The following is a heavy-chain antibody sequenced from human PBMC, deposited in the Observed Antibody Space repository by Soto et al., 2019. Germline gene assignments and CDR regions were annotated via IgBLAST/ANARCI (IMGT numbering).Heavy chain of an antibody. D-gene: IGHD5-12*01. CDR3: ARHRDGYNCIDY. Sequence: VKISGEGCGWSLTRSWMGSVHQMPGKGLEWMGIIYPGDSDTRYSPSFQGQVTISADKSISTAYLQWSSLKASDTAMYYCARHRDGYNCIDYWGQGTLVTVSS. V-gene: IGHV5-51*07. J-gene: IGHJ4*02. CDR2: IYPGDSDT. CDR1: GWSLTRSW.